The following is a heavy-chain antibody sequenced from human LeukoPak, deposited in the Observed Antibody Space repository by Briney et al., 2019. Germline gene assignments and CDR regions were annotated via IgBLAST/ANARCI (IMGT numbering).Heavy chain of an antibody. Sequence: GGSLRLSCAASGFTFSSYAMSWVRQAPGKGLEWVSAISGSGGSTYYADSVKGRFTISRDNSKNTLYLQMNSLRAEDTAVYYCAKDRSPYSSSWLFDYWGQGTLVTVSS. CDR1: GFTFSSYA. J-gene: IGHJ4*02. CDR2: ISGSGGST. CDR3: AKDRSPYSSSWLFDY. V-gene: IGHV3-23*01. D-gene: IGHD6-13*01.